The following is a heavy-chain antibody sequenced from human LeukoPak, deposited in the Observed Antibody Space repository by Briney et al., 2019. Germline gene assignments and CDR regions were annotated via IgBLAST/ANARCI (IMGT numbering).Heavy chain of an antibody. V-gene: IGHV3-11*06. CDR2: ISSSSSYT. CDR1: GIPFSDYY. J-gene: IGHJ4*02. Sequence: GGSLRLSCVVSGIPFSDYYMNWIRQAPGKGLEWISYISSSSSYTDYADSVKGRFTISRDNAKSALYLQMNSLRAEDTALYYCARDASYGDRSFDYWGQGTLVTVSS. D-gene: IGHD4-17*01. CDR3: ARDASYGDRSFDY.